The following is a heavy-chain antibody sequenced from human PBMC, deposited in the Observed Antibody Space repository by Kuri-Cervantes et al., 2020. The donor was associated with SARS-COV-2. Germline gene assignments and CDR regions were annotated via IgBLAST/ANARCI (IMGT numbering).Heavy chain of an antibody. V-gene: IGHV4-30-4*01. D-gene: IGHD3-3*02. CDR3: ARVGPFLEWLADYYYGMDV. CDR1: GGSISSYY. CDR2: IYYSGST. Sequence: SCTVSGGSISSYYWSWIRQPPGKGLEWIGYIYYSGSTYYNPSLKSRVTISVDTSKNQFSLKLSSVTAADTAVYYCARVGPFLEWLADYYYGMDVWGQGTTVT. J-gene: IGHJ6*02.